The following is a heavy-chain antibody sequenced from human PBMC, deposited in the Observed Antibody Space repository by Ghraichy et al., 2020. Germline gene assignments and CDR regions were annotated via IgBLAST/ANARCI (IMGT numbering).Heavy chain of an antibody. D-gene: IGHD1-26*01. Sequence: LSLTCAASGFTFSSYAMSWVRQAPGKGLEWVSAISGSGGSTYYADSVKGRFTISRDNSKNTLYLQMNSLRAEDTAVYYCAKTISGRAVFDYWGQGTLVTVSS. CDR2: ISGSGGST. CDR3: AKTISGRAVFDY. CDR1: GFTFSSYA. V-gene: IGHV3-23*01. J-gene: IGHJ4*02.